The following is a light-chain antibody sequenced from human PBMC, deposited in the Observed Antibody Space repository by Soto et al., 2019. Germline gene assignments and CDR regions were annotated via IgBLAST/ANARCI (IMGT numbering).Light chain of an antibody. J-gene: IGKJ1*01. Sequence: DIQMTQSPATMSAPVGDRVTITCRASQSIISWLAWYQQKPGKAPKLVIYDASSLESGVTFTLSGGGSGTEFTLPSGCRQGDDFATSNCHLYNSYERTFGQGTKVDMK. CDR2: DAS. V-gene: IGKV1-5*01. CDR3: HLYNSYERT. CDR1: QSIISW.